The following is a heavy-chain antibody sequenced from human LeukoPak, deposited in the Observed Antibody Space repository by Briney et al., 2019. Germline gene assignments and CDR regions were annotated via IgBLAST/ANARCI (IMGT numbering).Heavy chain of an antibody. J-gene: IGHJ6*03. Sequence: PGGSLRLSCAASGFTFSSYAMHWVRQAPGKGLEWVAVISYDGSNKYYADSVKGRFTISRDNSKNTLYLQMNSLRAEDTAVYYCARDKIIAVAGTNYYYMDVWGKGTTVTVSS. V-gene: IGHV3-30*04. CDR2: ISYDGSNK. CDR3: ARDKIIAVAGTNYYYMDV. CDR1: GFTFSSYA. D-gene: IGHD6-19*01.